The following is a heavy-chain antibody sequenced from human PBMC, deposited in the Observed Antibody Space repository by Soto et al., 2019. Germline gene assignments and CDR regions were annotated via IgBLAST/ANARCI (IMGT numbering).Heavy chain of an antibody. CDR1: GYTFTGSY. D-gene: IGHD6-6*01. Sequence: QVQLVQSGAEVKKPGASVKVSCKASGYTFTGSYMHWVRQAPGQGLEWMGWVNPNTGGTNYAQKFQGGVTLTRDTSINRAYMGLSRLGSDDTAVFYWARGGYSSSSPSDYWGQGTLVTVSS. J-gene: IGHJ4*02. CDR3: ARGGYSSSSPSDY. V-gene: IGHV1-2*02. CDR2: VNPNTGGT.